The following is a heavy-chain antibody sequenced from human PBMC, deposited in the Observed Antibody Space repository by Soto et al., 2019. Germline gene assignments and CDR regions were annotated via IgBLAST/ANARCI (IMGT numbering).Heavy chain of an antibody. CDR1: GFIFSDHY. V-gene: IGHV3-72*01. Sequence: EVQLVESGGGLVQPGGSLRLSCAASGFIFSDHYMDWVRQAPGKGLEWVGRIRKKANSYTTQYAASVEGRFSISRDDSKNLLDVQMNSLKIVDTAVYYCARVQNSPGYNYFAMDVRGQGTTVTVSS. CDR3: ARVQNSPGYNYFAMDV. J-gene: IGHJ6*02. CDR2: IRKKANSYTT.